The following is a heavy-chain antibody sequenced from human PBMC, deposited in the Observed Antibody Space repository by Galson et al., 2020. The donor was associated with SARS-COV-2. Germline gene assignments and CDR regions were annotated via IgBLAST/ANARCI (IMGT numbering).Heavy chain of an antibody. CDR1: GGSISSYY. V-gene: IGHV4-4*07. Sequence: ETSETLSLTCTVSGGSISSYYWSWIRQPAGKGLEWIGRIYTSGSTNYNPSLQSRVTMSVDTSKNQFSLKLSSVTAADTAVYYCARLAARNYYYYGMDVWGQGTTVTVSS. CDR2: IYTSGST. J-gene: IGHJ6*02. CDR3: ARLAARNYYYYGMDV. D-gene: IGHD6-6*01.